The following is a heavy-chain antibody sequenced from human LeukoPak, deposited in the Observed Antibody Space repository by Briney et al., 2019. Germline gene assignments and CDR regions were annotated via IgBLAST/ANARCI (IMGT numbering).Heavy chain of an antibody. CDR1: GGSFSGYY. D-gene: IGHD2-2*01. J-gene: IGHJ3*02. CDR2: INHSGST. V-gene: IGHV4-34*01. Sequence: SETLSLTCAVYGGSFSGYYWSWIRQPPGKGLEWIGEINHSGSTNYNPSLKSRVTISVDTSKNQFSLKLSSVTAADTAVYYCAGYCSSTSCYAQTEDAFDIWGQGTMVTVSS. CDR3: AGYCSSTSCYAQTEDAFDI.